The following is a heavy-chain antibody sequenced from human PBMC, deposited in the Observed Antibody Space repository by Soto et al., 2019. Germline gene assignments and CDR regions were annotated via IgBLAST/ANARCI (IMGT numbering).Heavy chain of an antibody. Sequence: QVQLVQSGAEVKKPGSSVKVSCKASGGTFSSHVFNWVRQAPGQGLEWMGGIMPIIGTANYAQKFQGRVTITADESTSTAYMELSRMRSEDTAVSYCARELEFRDGHISHLDSWGQGTLVTVSS. D-gene: IGHD3-10*01. CDR2: IMPIIGTA. CDR1: GGTFSSHV. V-gene: IGHV1-69*01. CDR3: ARELEFRDGHISHLDS. J-gene: IGHJ4*02.